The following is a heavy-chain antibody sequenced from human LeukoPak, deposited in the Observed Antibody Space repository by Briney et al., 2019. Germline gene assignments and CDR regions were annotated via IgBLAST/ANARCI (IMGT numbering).Heavy chain of an antibody. D-gene: IGHD3-10*01. V-gene: IGHV3-15*01. J-gene: IGHJ6*04. CDR1: GFTFSNAW. CDR2: IKSKTDGGTT. CDR3: TTGTIYGSGSFYYYYYGMDV. Sequence: PGGSLRLSCAASGFTFSNAWMSWVRQAPGKGLEWVGRIKSKTDGGTTDYAAPVKGRFTISRDDSKNTLYLQMNSLKTEDTAVYYCTTGTIYGSGSFYYYYYGMDVWGKGTTVTVSS.